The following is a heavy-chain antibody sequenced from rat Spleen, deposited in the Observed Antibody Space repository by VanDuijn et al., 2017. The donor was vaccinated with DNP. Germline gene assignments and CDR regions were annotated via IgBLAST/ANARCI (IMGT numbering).Heavy chain of an antibody. D-gene: IGHD1-2*01. CDR2: IISSGGST. CDR1: GFTFSDYY. CDR3: ARAKYSSHYWYFDF. J-gene: IGHJ1*01. V-gene: IGHV5-25*01. Sequence: EVQLVESGGDLVQPGRSLKLFCAASGFTFSDYYMAWVRQAPTKGLEWVAAIISSGGSTYYPNSVKGRFTISSDNAKNTLYLQMNSLRSEDTATYYCARAKYSSHYWYFDFWGPGTMVTVSS.